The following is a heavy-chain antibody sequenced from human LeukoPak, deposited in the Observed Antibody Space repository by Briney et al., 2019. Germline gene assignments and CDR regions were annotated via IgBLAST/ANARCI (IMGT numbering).Heavy chain of an antibody. V-gene: IGHV3-30-3*01. CDR2: ISYDGSDR. J-gene: IGHJ6*02. CDR1: GFTFNTYP. CDR3: ARDNTLSPGAGESRYYYYYGMDV. D-gene: IGHD3-9*01. Sequence: PGGSLRLSCAASGFTFNTYPMHWVRQAPGKGLEWVAFISYDGSDRYFADSVRGRFTISRDNSKNALFLQLSGLRLEDTAVYYCARDNTLSPGAGESRYYYYYGMDVWGQGTTVTVSS.